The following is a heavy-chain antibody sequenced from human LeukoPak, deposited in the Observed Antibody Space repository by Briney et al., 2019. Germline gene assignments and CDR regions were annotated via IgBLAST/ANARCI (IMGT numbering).Heavy chain of an antibody. CDR1: GGSISSGSYY. CDR3: ARGALRYFDWFTP. CDR2: IYTSGST. J-gene: IGHJ5*02. V-gene: IGHV4-61*02. Sequence: PSETLSLTCTVSGGSISSGSYYWSWIRQPAGKGLEWIGRIYTSGSTNYNPSLKSRVTISVDTSKNQFSLKLSSVTAADTAVYYCARGALRYFDWFTPWGQGTLVTVSS. D-gene: IGHD3-9*01.